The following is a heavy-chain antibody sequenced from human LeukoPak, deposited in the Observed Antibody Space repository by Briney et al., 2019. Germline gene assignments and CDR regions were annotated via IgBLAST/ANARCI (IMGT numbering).Heavy chain of an antibody. D-gene: IGHD3-10*01. Sequence: SETLSLTCAVYGGSFSGYYWSWIRKPPGKGLEWIGEINHSGSTNYNPSLKSRVTISVDTSKNQFSLKLSSVTAADTAVYYCARGHTAVYYYGSGVFFDYWGQGTLVTVSS. V-gene: IGHV4-34*01. CDR3: ARGHTAVYYYGSGVFFDY. CDR1: GGSFSGYY. CDR2: INHSGST. J-gene: IGHJ4*02.